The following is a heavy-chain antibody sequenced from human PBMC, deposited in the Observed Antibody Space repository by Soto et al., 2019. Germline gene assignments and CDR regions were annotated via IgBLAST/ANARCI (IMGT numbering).Heavy chain of an antibody. CDR2: ISNDGSNK. V-gene: IGHV3-30*18. J-gene: IGHJ5*02. CDR1: VFRFSVYG. D-gene: IGHD6-19*01. Sequence: RGSLRIACATSVFRFSVYGMHWVRQAPGKGLEWLAAISNDGSNKYYGDSVKGRFTISRDNSKNTLYLQINSLRAEDTAVYYCPKDRECEHNHGWPQGSWGQGPQVTVSS. CDR3: PKDRECEHNHGWPQGS.